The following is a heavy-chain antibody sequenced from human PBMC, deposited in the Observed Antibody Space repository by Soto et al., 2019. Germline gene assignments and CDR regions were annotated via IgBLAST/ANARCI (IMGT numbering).Heavy chain of an antibody. Sequence: QVQLVQSGAEVKKPGSSVKVSCKASGGTFSSYTISWVRQAPGQGLEWMGRIIPILGIANYAQKFQGRVTITADKSTSTAYRELRSLRSEDTAVYYCARGPAVTTLDYWGQGTLVTVSS. CDR2: IIPILGIA. CDR3: ARGPAVTTLDY. CDR1: GGTFSSYT. V-gene: IGHV1-69*02. J-gene: IGHJ4*02. D-gene: IGHD4-17*01.